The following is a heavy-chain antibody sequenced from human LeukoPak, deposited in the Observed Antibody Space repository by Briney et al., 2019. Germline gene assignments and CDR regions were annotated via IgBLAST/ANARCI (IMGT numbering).Heavy chain of an antibody. CDR3: AKVRYGTFNWFDP. Sequence: NPSETLSLTCTVSGGSISNYYWSWIRQPAGRGLEWLGRIYSTGSTNYNPSLKSRVTMSVDTSKNQFSLKLTSVTAADTAVYYCAKVRYGTFNWFDPWGQGTLVTVSS. CDR1: GGSISNYY. J-gene: IGHJ5*02. CDR2: IYSTGST. V-gene: IGHV4-4*07. D-gene: IGHD2/OR15-2a*01.